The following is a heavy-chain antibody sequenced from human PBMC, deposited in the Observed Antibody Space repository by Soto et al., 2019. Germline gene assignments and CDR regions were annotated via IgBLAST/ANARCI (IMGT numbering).Heavy chain of an antibody. D-gene: IGHD2-15*01. Sequence: ASVKVSCKASGYTFTSYYMHWVRQAPGQGLEWMGIINPSGGSTSYAQKFQGRVTMTRDTSTSTVYMELSSLRSEDTAVYYCARQAGEYGGTYYYYGMDVWGQGTTVTVSS. CDR3: ARQAGEYGGTYYYYGMDV. V-gene: IGHV1-46*01. J-gene: IGHJ6*02. CDR2: INPSGGST. CDR1: GYTFTSYY.